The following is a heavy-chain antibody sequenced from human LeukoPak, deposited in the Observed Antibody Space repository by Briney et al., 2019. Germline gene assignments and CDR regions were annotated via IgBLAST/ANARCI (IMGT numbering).Heavy chain of an antibody. CDR1: GFTFSGSA. CDR2: IDRKDKGYATAT. V-gene: IGHV3-73*01. CDR3: TRDSGSYNWFDP. D-gene: IGHD1-26*01. J-gene: IGHJ5*02. Sequence: GGSLRLSCAASGFTFSGSAIHWDRQSSGEELEWVGHIDRKDKGYATATAYAASVKGRFTIPRDDSINTAYLQMKSLKTEDTALYYCTRDSGSYNWFDPWGQGTLVTVSS.